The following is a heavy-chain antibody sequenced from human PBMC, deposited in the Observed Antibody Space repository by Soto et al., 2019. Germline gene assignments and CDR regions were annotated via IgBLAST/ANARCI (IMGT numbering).Heavy chain of an antibody. J-gene: IGHJ5*02. CDR2: IYHSVST. D-gene: IGHD2-2*01. CDR3: GRVPDR. CDR1: GGSISSGGYS. Sequence: SETLSLTCAVSGGSISSGGYSWSWIRQPPGKGLECIGYIYHSVSTYYNPSLKSRVTISVDRPKNQFSLKLSSVTAADTAVYYCGRVPDRWGQGTLVTVYS. V-gene: IGHV4-30-2*01.